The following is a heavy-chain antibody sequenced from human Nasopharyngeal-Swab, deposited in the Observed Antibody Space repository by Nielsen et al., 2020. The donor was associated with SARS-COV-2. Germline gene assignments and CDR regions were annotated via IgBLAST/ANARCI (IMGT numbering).Heavy chain of an antibody. D-gene: IGHD2-2*01. V-gene: IGHV1-69*13. J-gene: IGHJ6*03. Sequence: VKVSCKASGGTFSSYAISWVRQAPGQGLEWMGGIIPIFGTANYAQKFQGRVTITADESTSTAYMELSSLRSEDTAVYYCARGGEYSSTSCYMINYYYYMDVWGKGTTVTVSS. CDR3: ARGGEYSSTSCYMINYYYYMDV. CDR2: IIPIFGTA. CDR1: GGTFSSYA.